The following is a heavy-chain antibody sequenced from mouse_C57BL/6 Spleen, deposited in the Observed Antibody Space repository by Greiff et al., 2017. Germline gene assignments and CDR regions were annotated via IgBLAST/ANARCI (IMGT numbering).Heavy chain of an antibody. J-gene: IGHJ2*01. V-gene: IGHV1-55*01. D-gene: IGHD1-1*01. CDR1: GYTFTRYW. Sequence: QVQLQQPGAELVKPGASVKMSCKASGYTFTRYWITWVKPRPGQGLAWIGDIYPGSGSTNYHEKFKSKATLTVDTSSSTAYMQLSSLTSEDSAVYYCARYNYGSTFDDWGQGTTLTVSS. CDR2: IYPGSGST. CDR3: ARYNYGSTFDD.